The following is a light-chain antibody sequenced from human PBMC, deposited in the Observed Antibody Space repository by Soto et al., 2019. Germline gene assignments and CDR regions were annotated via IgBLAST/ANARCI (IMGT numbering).Light chain of an antibody. CDR2: GAS. Sequence: DIQMTQSPSSLSASVGDRVTITCRASQSIRSYLNWYQQKPGKAPKLLIYGASSLQSGVPSRFSGSGSGTDFTLTISSLQREDFATYFCQQSYSIPYTFGQGTKLEIK. J-gene: IGKJ2*01. CDR1: QSIRSY. CDR3: QQSYSIPYT. V-gene: IGKV1-39*01.